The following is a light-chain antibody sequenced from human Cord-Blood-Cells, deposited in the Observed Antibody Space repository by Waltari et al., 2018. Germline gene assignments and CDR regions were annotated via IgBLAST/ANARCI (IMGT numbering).Light chain of an antibody. V-gene: IGLV2-14*04. CDR3: SSYTSSSTVV. J-gene: IGLJ2*01. CDR2: DVS. Sequence: PGQSITISCTGTSSDVGGYNYVSWYQQHPGKAPKLMIYDVSNRPSGVSNPFSGSKSGNTASLTISGLQAEDEADYYCSSYTSSSTVVFGGGTKLTVL. CDR1: SSDVGGYNY.